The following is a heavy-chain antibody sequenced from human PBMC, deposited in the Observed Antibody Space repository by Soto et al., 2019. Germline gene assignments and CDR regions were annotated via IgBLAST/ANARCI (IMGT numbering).Heavy chain of an antibody. J-gene: IGHJ6*02. Sequence: ASVKVSCKASGYTFTGYYMHWVRQAPGQGLEWMGWINPNSGGTNYAQKFQGRVTMTRDTSISTAYMELSRLRSDDTAVYYCARVQRYSSSPQTYYYGMDVWGQVTTVTVSS. D-gene: IGHD6-6*01. CDR1: GYTFTGYY. CDR3: ARVQRYSSSPQTYYYGMDV. CDR2: INPNSGGT. V-gene: IGHV1-2*02.